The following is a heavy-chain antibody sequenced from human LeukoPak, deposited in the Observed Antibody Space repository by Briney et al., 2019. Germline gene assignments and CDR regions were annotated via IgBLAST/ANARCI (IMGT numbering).Heavy chain of an antibody. D-gene: IGHD2-15*01. CDR2: IYHSGTT. Sequence: PSQTLSLTCSVSGGSISNGDYYWNWIRQSPGKGLEWIGYIYHSGTTILNSSLRSRIAISIDTSKNQFSLKLTSVTAADTAVYYCARDGGIGNNWFDTWGQGTLVT. CDR1: GGSISNGDYY. V-gene: IGHV4-31*03. J-gene: IGHJ5*02. CDR3: ARDGGIGNNWFDT.